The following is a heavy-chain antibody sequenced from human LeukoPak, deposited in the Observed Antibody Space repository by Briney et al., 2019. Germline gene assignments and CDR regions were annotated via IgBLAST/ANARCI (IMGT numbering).Heavy chain of an antibody. CDR3: ARDGSGWFGGGFDY. J-gene: IGHJ4*02. D-gene: IGHD6-19*01. V-gene: IGHV4-4*07. CDR1: GGSISSYY. Sequence: SETLSLTCTVSGGSISSYYWSWIRQPAGKGLEWIGRIYTSGSTNYNPSLKSRVTISVDKSKNQFSLKLSSVTAADTAVYYCARDGSGWFGGGFDYWGQGTLVTVSS. CDR2: IYTSGST.